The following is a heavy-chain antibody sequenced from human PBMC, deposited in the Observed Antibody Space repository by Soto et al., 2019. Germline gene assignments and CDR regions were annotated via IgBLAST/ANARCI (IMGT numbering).Heavy chain of an antibody. J-gene: IGHJ4*02. D-gene: IGHD2-21*01. CDR1: GFTLSSYS. CDR2: MSYDGSSK. Sequence: QVQLVESGGGVVQPGRSLRLSCAASGFTLSSYSMHWVRQAPGKGLDWVAAMSYDGSSKYFADSVKGRFTISRDNSKNTLSLQINSLGAEDSEVYYCARGRSVINHDDFEYWGQGTLVTVSP. V-gene: IGHV3-30-3*01. CDR3: ARGRSVINHDDFEY.